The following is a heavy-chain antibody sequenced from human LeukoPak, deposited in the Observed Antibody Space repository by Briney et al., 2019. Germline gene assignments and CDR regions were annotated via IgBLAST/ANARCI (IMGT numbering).Heavy chain of an antibody. D-gene: IGHD3-10*01. Sequence: GASVKVSCKASGYTFTGYYMHWVRQAPGQGLEWMGWINPNSGGTNYAQKFQGRVTMTRDTSISTAYMELSRLRSDDTAVYYCARDRITMVRGVPPNNWFDPWGQGTLVTVSS. CDR3: ARDRITMVRGVPPNNWFDP. V-gene: IGHV1-2*02. J-gene: IGHJ5*02. CDR2: INPNSGGT. CDR1: GYTFTGYY.